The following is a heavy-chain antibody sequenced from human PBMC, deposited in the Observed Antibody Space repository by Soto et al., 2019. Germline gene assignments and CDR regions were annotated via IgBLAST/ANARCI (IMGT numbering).Heavy chain of an antibody. J-gene: IGHJ4*02. CDR1: GFTFTDDY. D-gene: IGHD3-3*01. CDR2: SRNKAHNYST. Sequence: PGGSLRLSCAASGFTFTDDYMDWVRQTPGKGLEWVGRSRNKAHNYSTEYAASVKGRFSISRDASKNSLNLQMNSLKTEDTATYYCVHDFFGMNDWGRGTLVTVS. V-gene: IGHV3-72*01. CDR3: VHDFFGMND.